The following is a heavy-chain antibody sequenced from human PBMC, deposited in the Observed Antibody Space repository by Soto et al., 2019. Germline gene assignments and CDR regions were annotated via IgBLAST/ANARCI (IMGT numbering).Heavy chain of an antibody. Sequence: ASVKVSCKASGYTFTSYGISWVRQAPGQGLEWMGWISAYNGNTNYAQKLQGRVTMTTDTSTSTAYMELRSLRSDDTAVYYCARDYAVVVVAAIRGWFDPWGQGTLVTVSS. J-gene: IGHJ5*02. D-gene: IGHD2-15*01. V-gene: IGHV1-18*04. CDR2: ISAYNGNT. CDR1: GYTFTSYG. CDR3: ARDYAVVVVAAIRGWFDP.